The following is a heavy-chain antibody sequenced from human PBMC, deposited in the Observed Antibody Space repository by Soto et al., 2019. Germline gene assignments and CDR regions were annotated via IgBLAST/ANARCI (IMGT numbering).Heavy chain of an antibody. V-gene: IGHV1-46*01. J-gene: IGHJ4*02. Sequence: GASVKVSCKASGYTFTSYYMHWVRQAPGQGLEWMGIINTSGGSTNYAQKFQGRVTMTRDTSTSTVFMELSSLSSEDTAMYYCARDLENPYYETQYFDYWGQGTLVTVSS. CDR2: INTSGGST. D-gene: IGHD3-16*01. CDR1: GYTFTSYY. CDR3: ARDLENPYYETQYFDY.